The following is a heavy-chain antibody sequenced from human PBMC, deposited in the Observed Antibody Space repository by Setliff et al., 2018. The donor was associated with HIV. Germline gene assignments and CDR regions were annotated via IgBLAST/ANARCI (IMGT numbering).Heavy chain of an antibody. V-gene: IGHV4-4*02. CDR2: IYHSGTT. Sequence: SETLSLTCTVSGGSITSSNWWSWVRQPPGKGLEWIGEIYHSGTTNYNPSLKSRVTVSIDKSKNHFALNVRSVTAADTAVYYCARVGYYDTSFDYWGQGTLVTVSS. J-gene: IGHJ4*02. CDR3: ARVGYYDTSFDY. CDR1: GGSITSSNW. D-gene: IGHD3-22*01.